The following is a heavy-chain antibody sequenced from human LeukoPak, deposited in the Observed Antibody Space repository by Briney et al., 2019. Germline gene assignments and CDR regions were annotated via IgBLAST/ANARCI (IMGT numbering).Heavy chain of an antibody. D-gene: IGHD3-3*01. V-gene: IGHV4-4*07. CDR1: GGSISSYY. CDR2: IYTSGST. Sequence: SETLSLTCTVSGGSISSYYWSWIRQPAGKGLEWIGRIYTSGSTNYNPSLKSRVTMSVDTSKNQFSLKLSSVTAADTAVYYCARGVNRRFWSGYAIEYHYFDYWGQGTLVTVSS. J-gene: IGHJ4*02. CDR3: ARGVNRRFWSGYAIEYHYFDY.